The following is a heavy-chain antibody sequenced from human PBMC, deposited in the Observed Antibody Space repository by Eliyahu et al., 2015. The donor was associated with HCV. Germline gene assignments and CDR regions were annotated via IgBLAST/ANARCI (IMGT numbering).Heavy chain of an antibody. Sequence: QVQLVQSGAXVKNPGASVKLSCKASGYIFTDTYMHWVRXAPGQGLECMGLIIPSSGVTVYAQKFQGRVTMTRDTSISTAYMELSSLTSDDTAMYYCATGRGQYFTDWGQGTLVTVSS. CDR3: ATGRGQYFTD. V-gene: IGHV1-2*02. CDR1: GYIFTDTY. D-gene: IGHD2/OR15-2a*01. J-gene: IGHJ4*02. CDR2: IIPSSGVT.